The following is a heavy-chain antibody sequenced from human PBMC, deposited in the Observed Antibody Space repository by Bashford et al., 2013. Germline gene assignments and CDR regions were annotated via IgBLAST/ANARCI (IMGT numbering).Heavy chain of an antibody. CDR3: ASTIMVQGGVRGFDP. J-gene: IGHJ5*02. Sequence: RPLLYSSETLSLTCTVSGVSISSGGYYWSWIRQHPGKGLEWIAYIHYSGTTYYNPSLKSRITISVDTSKNQFSLKLSSVTAADTAVYYCASTIMVQGGVRGFDPWGQGTQVTVSS. V-gene: IGHV4-31*03. CDR1: GVSISSGGYY. D-gene: IGHD3-10*01. CDR2: IHYSGTT.